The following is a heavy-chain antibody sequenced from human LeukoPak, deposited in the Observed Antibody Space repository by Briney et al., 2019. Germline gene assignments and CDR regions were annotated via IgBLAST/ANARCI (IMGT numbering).Heavy chain of an antibody. Sequence: SETLSLTCTVSGGSVSSGSYYWSWIRQPTGKGLEWIGYIYYSGSTNDNPSLKSRVTISVDTSKNQFSLKLSSVTAADTAVYYCATTFPLTGTGFLDVWGKGTTVTVSS. CDR2: IYYSGST. CDR3: ATTFPLTGTGFLDV. J-gene: IGHJ6*04. D-gene: IGHD1/OR15-1a*01. V-gene: IGHV4-61*01. CDR1: GGSVSSGSYY.